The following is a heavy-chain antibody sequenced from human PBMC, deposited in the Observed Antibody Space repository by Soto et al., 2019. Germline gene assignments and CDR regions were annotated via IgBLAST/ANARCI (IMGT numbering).Heavy chain of an antibody. CDR1: GFTFSSYG. CDR2: IWYDGSNK. CDR3: ARVAPANWGSPVYAFDI. V-gene: IGHV3-33*01. D-gene: IGHD7-27*01. Sequence: GGSLRLSCAASGFTFSSYGMHWVRQAPGKGLGWVAVIWYDGSNKYYADSVKGRFTISRDNSKNTLYLQMNSLRAEDTAVYYCARVAPANWGSPVYAFDIWGQGTMVTVSS. J-gene: IGHJ3*02.